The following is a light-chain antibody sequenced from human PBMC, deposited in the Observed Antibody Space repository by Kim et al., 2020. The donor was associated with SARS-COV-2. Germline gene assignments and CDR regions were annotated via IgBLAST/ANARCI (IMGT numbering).Light chain of an antibody. J-gene: IGLJ2*01. CDR3: NSRDSNNNVL. CDR2: GKN. CDR1: SLRSYY. V-gene: IGLV3-19*01. Sequence: VALGQTVRITCQGDSLRSYYATWYQQRPGQAPILVIYGKNNRPSGIPDRFSGSSSGNTASLTITGTQAGDEADYYCNSRDSNNNVLFGGGTQLTVL.